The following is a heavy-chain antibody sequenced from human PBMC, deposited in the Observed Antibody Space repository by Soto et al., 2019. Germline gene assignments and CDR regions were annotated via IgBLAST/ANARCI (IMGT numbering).Heavy chain of an antibody. Sequence: GASVKVSCKASGFTFTSSAVQWVRQARGQRLEWIGWIVVGSGNTNYAQKFQERVTITRDMSTSTAYMELSSLRSEDTAVYYCAADPNYYDSSGYYYHYYYGMDVWGQGTTVTVSS. CDR3: AADPNYYDSSGYYYHYYYGMDV. J-gene: IGHJ6*02. CDR2: IVVGSGNT. CDR1: GFTFTSSA. V-gene: IGHV1-58*01. D-gene: IGHD3-22*01.